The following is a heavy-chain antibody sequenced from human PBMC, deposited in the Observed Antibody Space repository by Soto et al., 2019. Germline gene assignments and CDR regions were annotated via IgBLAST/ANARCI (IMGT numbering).Heavy chain of an antibody. CDR3: ASSRAAAPTSL. D-gene: IGHD6-13*01. V-gene: IGHV4-59*12. J-gene: IGHJ4*02. CDR2: IYYSGST. Sequence: PSETLSLTCTVSGGSISSYYWSWIRQPPGKGLEWIGYIYYSGSTNYNPSLKSRVTISADKSISTAYLQWSSLKASDTAMYYCASSRAAAPTSLWGQGTLVTVSS. CDR1: GGSISSYY.